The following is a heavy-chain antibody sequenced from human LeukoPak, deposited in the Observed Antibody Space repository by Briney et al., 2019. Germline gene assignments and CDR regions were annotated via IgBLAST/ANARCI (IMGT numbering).Heavy chain of an antibody. CDR1: GFTFSRYC. CDR2: ISPDGSTT. Sequence: PGGSLRLSCAASGFTFSRYCMRWVRQAPGKGLMWVSRISPDGSTTLYADSVKGRFTISRDNAKNTLYLQMNSLRAEDTALYYCAPLAVAGREFDSWGQGTLVTVSS. D-gene: IGHD6-19*01. V-gene: IGHV3-74*03. J-gene: IGHJ4*02. CDR3: APLAVAGREFDS.